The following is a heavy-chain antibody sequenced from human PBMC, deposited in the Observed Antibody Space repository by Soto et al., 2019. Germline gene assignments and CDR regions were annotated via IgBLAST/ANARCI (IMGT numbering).Heavy chain of an antibody. CDR2: INFRGRT. D-gene: IGHD2-15*01. J-gene: IGHJ5*02. V-gene: IGHV4-31*03. CDR1: GGSISSAESY. CDR3: AKGGASSQWFAP. Sequence: PSETLSLTCSVSGGSISSAESYWSWIRQHPGKGPEWIAFINFRGRTSYNPSLRSRVTISADTSVNQFSLNLISVTAADTAVYYCAKGGASSQWFAPWGRGTLVTVS.